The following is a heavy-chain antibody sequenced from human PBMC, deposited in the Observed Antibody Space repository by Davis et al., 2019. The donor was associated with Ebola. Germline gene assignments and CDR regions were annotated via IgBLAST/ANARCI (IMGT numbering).Heavy chain of an antibody. CDR2: INPNSGGT. J-gene: IGHJ4*02. CDR3: ARRGYGSGSYYLDY. D-gene: IGHD3-10*01. CDR1: GYTFTGYY. Sequence: ASVTVSCKASGYTFTGYYMHWVRQAPGQGLEWMGRINPNSGGTNYAQKFQGRVTMTRDTSISTAYMELGRLRSDDTAVYYGARRGYGSGSYYLDYWGQGTLVTVSS. V-gene: IGHV1-2*06.